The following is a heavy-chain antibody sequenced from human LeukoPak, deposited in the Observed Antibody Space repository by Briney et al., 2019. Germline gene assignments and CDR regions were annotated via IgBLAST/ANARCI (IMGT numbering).Heavy chain of an antibody. CDR2: ISGGGGST. CDR1: GFTFSSYA. V-gene: IGHV3-23*01. CDR3: AGYYDSSGYSMSGYYYYYMDV. D-gene: IGHD3-22*01. J-gene: IGHJ6*03. Sequence: GGSLRLSCAASGFTFSSYAMSWVRQAPGKGLEWVSAISGGGGSTYYADSVKGRFTISRDNSKNTLYLQMNSRRAEDTAVYYCAGYYDSSGYSMSGYYYYYMDVWGKGTTVTVSS.